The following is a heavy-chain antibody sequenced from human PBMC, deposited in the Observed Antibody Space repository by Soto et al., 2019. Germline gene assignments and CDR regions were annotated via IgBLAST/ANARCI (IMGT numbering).Heavy chain of an antibody. CDR1: GYNFIGYF. V-gene: IGHV1-2*02. J-gene: IGHJ4*02. Sequence: ASVKVSCKASGYNFIGYFIHCVRQAPGQVPEWMGWINSNSGGTMYAEKFQGRVTMTRDASIRVVYLVLSGLTSDDTAVYYCARDTPPLHSQSFDHWGQGALVTVSS. CDR2: INSNSGGT. D-gene: IGHD2-15*01. CDR3: ARDTPPLHSQSFDH.